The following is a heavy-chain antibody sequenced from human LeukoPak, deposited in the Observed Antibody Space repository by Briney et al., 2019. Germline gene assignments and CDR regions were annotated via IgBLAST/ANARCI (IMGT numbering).Heavy chain of an antibody. Sequence: SETLSLTCTVSGGSIGSSSYYWGWIRQPPGKGLEWIGSIYYSGSTYYNPSLKSRVTISVDTSKNQFSLKLRSVAAADTAVYYCARLTMVRGLDIWGQGTTVTVSS. V-gene: IGHV4-39*07. J-gene: IGHJ3*02. CDR3: ARLTMVRGLDI. CDR1: GGSIGSSSYY. D-gene: IGHD3-10*01. CDR2: IYYSGST.